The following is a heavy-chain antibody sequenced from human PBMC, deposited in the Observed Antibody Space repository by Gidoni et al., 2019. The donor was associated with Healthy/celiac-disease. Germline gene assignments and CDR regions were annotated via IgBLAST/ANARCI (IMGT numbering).Heavy chain of an antibody. J-gene: IGHJ3*02. CDR1: GFTFSSYW. Sequence: EVQLVESGGGLVQPGGSLRLSCAASGFTFSSYWMSWVRQAPGKGVELVANIKPDGSEKYYVDPWKGRFTISRDNAKNSLYLQMNSLRAEDTAVYYCARVQGVPAKIFGVVIGGGSFPDAFDIWGQGTMVTVSS. CDR3: ARVQGVPAKIFGVVIGGGSFPDAFDI. CDR2: IKPDGSEK. V-gene: IGHV3-7*01. D-gene: IGHD3-3*01.